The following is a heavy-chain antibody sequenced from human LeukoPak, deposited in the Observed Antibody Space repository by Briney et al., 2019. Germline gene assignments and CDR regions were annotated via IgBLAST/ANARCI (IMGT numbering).Heavy chain of an antibody. D-gene: IGHD2-15*01. CDR2: IYYSGST. V-gene: IGHV4-59*01. CDR3: ARYPAAVVAAMGFDY. J-gene: IGHJ4*02. Sequence: SETLSLTCTVSGGSISSYYWSWIRQPPGKGLEWIGYIYYSGSTNYNPSLKNRVTISVDTYNNQFSLKLISMPAADAAVYYCARYPAAVVAAMGFDYWGQGTLVTVSS. CDR1: GGSISSYY.